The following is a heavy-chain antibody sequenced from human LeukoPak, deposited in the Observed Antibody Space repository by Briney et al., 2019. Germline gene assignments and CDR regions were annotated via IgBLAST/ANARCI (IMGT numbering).Heavy chain of an antibody. J-gene: IGHJ4*02. CDR1: GYFISSGYC. CDR3: ARTSSSGLVGGHYFDY. V-gene: IGHV4-38-2*02. D-gene: IGHD6-19*01. CDR2: IHHSGST. Sequence: SEALSLTCTVSGYFISSGYCWGWIRQPPGKGLQWIGSIHHSGSTYYNPSLKSRVTISVDTSKNQFSLKLSSVTAADTAVYYCARTSSSGLVGGHYFDYWGQGTLVTVSS.